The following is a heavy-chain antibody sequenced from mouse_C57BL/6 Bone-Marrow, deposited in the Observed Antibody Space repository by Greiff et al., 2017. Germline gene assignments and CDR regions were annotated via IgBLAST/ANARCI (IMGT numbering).Heavy chain of an antibody. J-gene: IGHJ2*01. CDR2: IDPSDSYT. Sequence: QVHVKQPGAELVKPGASVKLSCKASGYTFTSYWMQWVKQRPGQGLEWIGEIDPSDSYTNYNQKFKGKATLTVDTSSSTAYMQLSSLTSEDSAVYYCARYGSSLVDFDYWGQGTTLTVSS. CDR3: ARYGSSLVDFDY. V-gene: IGHV1-50*01. D-gene: IGHD1-1*01. CDR1: GYTFTSYW.